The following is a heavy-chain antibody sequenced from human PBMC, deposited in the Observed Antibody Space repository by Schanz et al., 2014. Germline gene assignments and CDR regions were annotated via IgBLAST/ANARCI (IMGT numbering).Heavy chain of an antibody. CDR3: AIIGVMVAVAGTRADY. V-gene: IGHV3-21*01. CDR2: ISSSGSYI. J-gene: IGHJ4*02. D-gene: IGHD6-19*01. Sequence: DVQLLESGGGLVQPGGSLRLSCAASGFTFSKYWMSWVRQAPGKGLEWVSSISSSGSYIYYADSVKGRFSISRDNAKNSLFLQMNRLRAEDTALYYCAIIGVMVAVAGTRADYWGQGTLVTVSS. CDR1: GFTFSKYW.